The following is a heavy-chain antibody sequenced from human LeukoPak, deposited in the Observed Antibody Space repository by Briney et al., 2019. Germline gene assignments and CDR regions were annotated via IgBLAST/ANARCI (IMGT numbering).Heavy chain of an antibody. CDR1: GFTFSNYW. CDR3: ARDHGRYCSGGSCYFGGFFEY. D-gene: IGHD2-15*01. J-gene: IGHJ4*02. CDR2: IKQDGSEK. Sequence: GGSLRLSCAASGFTFSNYWMSWVRQAPGKGLEWVANIKQDGSEKYYVGSVKGRFTISRDNAKNSLYLQMNGLRAEDTAVYYCARDHGRYCSGGSCYFGGFFEYWGQGTLGTVSS. V-gene: IGHV3-7*03.